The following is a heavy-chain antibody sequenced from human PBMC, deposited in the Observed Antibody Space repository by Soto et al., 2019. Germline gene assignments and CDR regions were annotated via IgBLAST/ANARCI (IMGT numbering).Heavy chain of an antibody. CDR2: IYYSGST. V-gene: IGHV4-39*01. CDR1: GGSISSSSYY. Sequence: PSETLSLTCTVSGGSISSSSYYWGWIRQPPGKGLEWIGSIYYSGSTYYNPSLKSRVTISVDTSKNQFSLKLSSVTAADTAVYYCARRGYGSGAFAIWGQGTMVTVSS. J-gene: IGHJ3*02. D-gene: IGHD6-25*01. CDR3: ARRGYGSGAFAI.